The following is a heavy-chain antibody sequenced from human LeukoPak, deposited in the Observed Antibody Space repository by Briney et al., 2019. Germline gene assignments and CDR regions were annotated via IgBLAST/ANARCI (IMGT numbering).Heavy chain of an antibody. CDR2: ISDTGNT. D-gene: IGHD2-15*01. Sequence: PGGSLRLSCAACGFTLSSYAMSWVRQAPGKGLEWVSAISDTGNTYHADSVKGRFTISRDSSKNTLFLQMNRLRPEDAAVYYCAKAPVTTCRGAFCYPFDYWGLGTLVTVSS. CDR1: GFTLSSYA. V-gene: IGHV3-23*01. CDR3: AKAPVTTCRGAFCYPFDY. J-gene: IGHJ4*02.